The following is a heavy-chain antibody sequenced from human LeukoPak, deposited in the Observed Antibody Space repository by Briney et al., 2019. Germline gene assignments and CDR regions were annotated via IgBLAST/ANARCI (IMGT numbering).Heavy chain of an antibody. Sequence: SETLSLTCVVYGGSFSGYYWRWIRQPPIGEINYRGSTNYNPSLKSRVTISVDTSKSQFSLKLSSVTAADTAIYYCARGGIADRLAHWGQGTLVTVSS. V-gene: IGHV4-34*01. J-gene: IGHJ4*02. CDR2: INYRGST. D-gene: IGHD6-6*01. CDR1: GGSFSGYY. CDR3: ARGGIADRLAH.